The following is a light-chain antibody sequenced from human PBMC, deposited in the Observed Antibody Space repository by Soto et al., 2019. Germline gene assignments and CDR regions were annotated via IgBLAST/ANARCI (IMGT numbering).Light chain of an antibody. CDR2: EVS. CDR1: ISDVGGYKY. CDR3: RSYSSSSTLV. J-gene: IGLJ1*01. Sequence: QALLTQPASVSGSRGQSITISCTGTISDVGGYKYVSWYQQHPGKAPKLMIYEVSNRPSGVSNRFSGSKSGNTASLTISGLQAEDEADYYCRSYSSSSTLVFGTGTKVTVL. V-gene: IGLV2-14*01.